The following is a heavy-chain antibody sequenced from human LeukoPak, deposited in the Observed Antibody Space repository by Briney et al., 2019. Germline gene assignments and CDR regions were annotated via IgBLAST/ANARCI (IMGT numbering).Heavy chain of an antibody. Sequence: AGGSLRLSCAASGFTFSSYEMNWVRQAPGKGLEWVSYISSSGSTIYYADSVKGRFTISRDNAKNSLYLQMNSLRAEDTAVYYCARSSSVVVVPAHPRGGGYWGQGTLVTVSS. J-gene: IGHJ4*02. CDR3: ARSSSVVVVPAHPRGGGY. D-gene: IGHD2-2*01. CDR2: ISSSGSTI. CDR1: GFTFSSYE. V-gene: IGHV3-48*03.